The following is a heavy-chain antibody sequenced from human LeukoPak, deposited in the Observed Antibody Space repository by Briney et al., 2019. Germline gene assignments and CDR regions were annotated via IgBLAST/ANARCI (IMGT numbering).Heavy chain of an antibody. D-gene: IGHD4-17*01. V-gene: IGHV4-4*02. Sequence: SGTLSLTCAVSGGSISSSNWWSWVRQPPGKGLEWIGEIYHSGSTNYNPSLKSRVTISVDKSKNQFSLKLSSVTAADTAVYYCRSAGYGDYYGEYIQHWGQGTLVTVSS. CDR1: GGSISSSNW. CDR3: RSAGYGDYYGEYIQH. CDR2: IYHSGST. J-gene: IGHJ1*01.